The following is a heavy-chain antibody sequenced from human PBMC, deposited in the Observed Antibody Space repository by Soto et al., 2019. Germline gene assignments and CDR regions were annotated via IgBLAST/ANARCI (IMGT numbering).Heavy chain of an antibody. V-gene: IGHV4-59*01. CDR1: GGSISSYY. Sequence: SETLSLTCTVSGGSISSYYWSWIRQPPGKGLEWIGYIYYSGSTNYNPSLKSRVTISVDTSKNKFSLKLSSVTAADTAVYYCARYTYYYGSGSFDYWGQGTLVTVSS. CDR3: ARYTYYYGSGSFDY. CDR2: IYYSGST. D-gene: IGHD3-10*01. J-gene: IGHJ4*02.